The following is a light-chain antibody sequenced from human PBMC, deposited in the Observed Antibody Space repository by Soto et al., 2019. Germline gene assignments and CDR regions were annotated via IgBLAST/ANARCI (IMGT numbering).Light chain of an antibody. V-gene: IGLV1-44*01. J-gene: IGLJ1*01. Sequence: QSVLTQPPSASGTPVQRVTISCSGSGSNIGSNTVDWYQQLPGTAPKLLIYSNNQRPSGVPDRFSGSKSGTSVSLAISGLQSEDEADYYCAAWDDSLNGRLFGTGTKVTVL. CDR1: GSNIGSNT. CDR3: AAWDDSLNGRL. CDR2: SNN.